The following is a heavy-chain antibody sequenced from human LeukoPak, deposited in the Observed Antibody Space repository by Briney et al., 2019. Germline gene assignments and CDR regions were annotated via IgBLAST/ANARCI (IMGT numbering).Heavy chain of an antibody. CDR1: GFTFSSYG. V-gene: IGHV3-33*01. D-gene: IGHD3-3*01. CDR3: ARPMDDFWSGDYYYGMDV. Sequence: QPGRSLRLSCAASGFTFSSYGMHWVRRAPGKGLEWVAVIWYDGSNKYYADSVKGRFTISRDNSKNTLYLQMNSLRAEDTAVYYCARPMDDFWSGDYYYGMDVWGQGTTVTVSS. CDR2: IWYDGSNK. J-gene: IGHJ6*02.